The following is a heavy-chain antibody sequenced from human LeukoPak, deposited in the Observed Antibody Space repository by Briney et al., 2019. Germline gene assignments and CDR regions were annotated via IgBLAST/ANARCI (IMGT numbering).Heavy chain of an antibody. CDR1: GFTFSSYA. V-gene: IGHV3-23*01. CDR2: IGVSGGST. CDR3: AKAQGGYYFDY. D-gene: IGHD3-16*01. J-gene: IGHJ4*02. Sequence: GGSLRLSCASSGFTFSSYAMSWVRQAPGKGLEWVSSIGVSGGSTNYADSVKGRFTISRDNSKNTLYLQMSSLRAEDTAVYYCAKAQGGYYFDYWGQGTLVTVSS.